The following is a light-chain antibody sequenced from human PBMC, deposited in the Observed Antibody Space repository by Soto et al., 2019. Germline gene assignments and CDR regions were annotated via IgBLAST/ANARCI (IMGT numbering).Light chain of an antibody. J-gene: IGKJ5*01. CDR3: QQSDKMAS. Sequence: EIPLTQSPSSLAASVGDRLTLTCRASRNVSIYLNWYQHKPGKGPTLLIHATSNLQIGVPSRFSGSGSGTEFTLTISSLEPEDFGTYYCQQSDKMASFGQGTGLVIK. CDR1: RNVSIY. V-gene: IGKV1-39*01. CDR2: ATS.